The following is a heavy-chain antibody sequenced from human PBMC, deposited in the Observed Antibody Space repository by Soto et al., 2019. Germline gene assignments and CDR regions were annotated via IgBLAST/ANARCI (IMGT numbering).Heavy chain of an antibody. J-gene: IGHJ5*02. D-gene: IGHD6-19*01. CDR1: GFTFSSYS. CDR2: ISSSSSTI. Sequence: EVQLVESGGGLVQPGGSLRLSCAASGFTFSSYSMNWVRQAPGKGLERVSYISSSSSTIYYADSVKGRFTISRDNAKNSLYLEMNSLRDENTAVYYCARDKDSSGWYTGVDPWGQGTLVTFSS. V-gene: IGHV3-48*02. CDR3: ARDKDSSGWYTGVDP.